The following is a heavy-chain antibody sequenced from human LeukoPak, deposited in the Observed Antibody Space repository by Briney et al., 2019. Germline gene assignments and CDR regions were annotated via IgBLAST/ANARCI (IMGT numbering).Heavy chain of an antibody. Sequence: HPGGSLRLSCAASGFTFSSYAMSWVRQAPGKGLEWVSAISGSGGSTYYADSVKGRFTISRDNSKNTLYLQMNSLRAEDTAVYYCARDSPPRLSPNNWFDPWGQGTLVTVSS. CDR3: ARDSPPRLSPNNWFDP. CDR1: GFTFSSYA. J-gene: IGHJ5*01. CDR2: ISGSGGST. D-gene: IGHD2-8*01. V-gene: IGHV3-23*01.